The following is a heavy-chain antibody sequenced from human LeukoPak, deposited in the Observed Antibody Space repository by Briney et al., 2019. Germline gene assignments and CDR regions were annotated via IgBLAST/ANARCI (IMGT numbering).Heavy chain of an antibody. V-gene: IGHV1-18*01. CDR1: GGTFSSYA. J-gene: IGHJ4*02. CDR3: ARVYNGDYPLSKDY. Sequence: ASVKVSCKASGGTFSSYAISWVRQAPGQGLEWMGWISAYNGNTNYAQKLQGRVTMTTDTSTSTAYMELRSLRSDDTAVYYCARVYNGDYPLSKDYWGQGTLVTVSS. CDR2: ISAYNGNT. D-gene: IGHD4-17*01.